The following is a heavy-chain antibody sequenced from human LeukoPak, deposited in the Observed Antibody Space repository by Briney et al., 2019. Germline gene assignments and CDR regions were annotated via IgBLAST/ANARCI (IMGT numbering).Heavy chain of an antibody. D-gene: IGHD2-2*01. CDR1: GFTFSSLA. CDR2: ISGRGGST. J-gene: IGHJ1*01. Sequence: GGSLRLSCSASGFTFSSLAMSWVPQAPGKGLEGVSAISGRGGSTYYADPVKGRFTISRDNSKNTLYLQMNSLRAEDTAVYYCAKEYCSSTSCYELRYFDWLQYFQHWGQGTLVTVSS. CDR3: AKEYCSSTSCYELRYFDWLQYFQH. V-gene: IGHV3-23*01.